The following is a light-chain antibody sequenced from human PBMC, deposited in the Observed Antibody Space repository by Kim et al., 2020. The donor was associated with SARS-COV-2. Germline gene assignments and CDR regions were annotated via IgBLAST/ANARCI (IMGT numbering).Light chain of an antibody. V-gene: IGLV3-1*01. CDR3: QAWDSSTAV. CDR1: ILGDKY. CDR2: QDT. J-gene: IGLJ3*02. Sequence: SVSPGQPASITCSGDILGDKYACWYQQKPGQSPVLVIYQDTKRPSGIPERFAGSNSGNTATLTISETQAMDEAGYYCQAWDSSTAVFGGGTQLTVL.